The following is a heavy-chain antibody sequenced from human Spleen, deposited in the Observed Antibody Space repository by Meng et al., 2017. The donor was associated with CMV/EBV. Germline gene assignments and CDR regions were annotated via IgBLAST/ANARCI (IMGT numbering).Heavy chain of an antibody. CDR2: ISAYNGNT. CDR3: ARGDTLPRYYGMDV. V-gene: IGHV1-18*04. Sequence: ASVKVSCKASGYTFTGYYLHWVRRAPGQGLEWMGWISAYNGNTNYAQKLQGRVTMTTDTSTSTAYMELRSLRSDDTAVYYCARGDTLPRYYGMDVWGQGTTVTVSS. D-gene: IGHD2-15*01. CDR1: GYTFTGYY. J-gene: IGHJ6*02.